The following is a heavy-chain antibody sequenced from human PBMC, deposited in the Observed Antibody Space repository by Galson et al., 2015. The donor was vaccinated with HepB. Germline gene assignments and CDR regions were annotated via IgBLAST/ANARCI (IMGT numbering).Heavy chain of an antibody. V-gene: IGHV5-10-1*01. CDR2: IDPSDSYT. J-gene: IGHJ6*02. CDR1: GYSFTSYW. CDR3: ASGYCSSTSCYGPYYYYYGMDI. Sequence: QSGAEVKKPGESLRISCKGSGYSFTSYWISWVRQIPGKGLEWMGRIDPSDSYTNYSPAFQGHVTISADKSLSTAYLQWSSLKASDTGMYYCASGYCSSTSCYGPYYYYYGMDIWGQGTTVTVSS. D-gene: IGHD2-2*01.